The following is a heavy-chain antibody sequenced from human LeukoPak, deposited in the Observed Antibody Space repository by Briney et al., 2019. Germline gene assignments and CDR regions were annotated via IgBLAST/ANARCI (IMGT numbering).Heavy chain of an antibody. Sequence: GGSLGLSCAASGFTFSSYGMHWVRQAPGKGLEWVAVISYDGSNKYYADSVKGRFTISRDNSKNTLYLQMNSLRAEDTAVYYCANLGDYGDYDNWFDPWGQGTLVTVSS. CDR1: GFTFSSYG. CDR3: ANLGDYGDYDNWFDP. CDR2: ISYDGSNK. D-gene: IGHD4-17*01. J-gene: IGHJ5*02. V-gene: IGHV3-30*18.